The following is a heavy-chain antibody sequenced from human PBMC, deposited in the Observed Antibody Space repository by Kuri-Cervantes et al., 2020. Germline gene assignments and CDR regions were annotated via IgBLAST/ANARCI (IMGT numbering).Heavy chain of an antibody. D-gene: IGHD3-16*01. CDR3: ARGAAIGY. Sequence: GGSLRLSCAASGFTFSSYSMNWVRQAPGKGLEWVSYISSSSSTIYYADSVKGRFTISRDNAKNSLYLQMNSLRAEDTAVYYCARGAAIGYWGQGTLVTVSS. CDR2: ISSSSSTI. CDR1: GFTFSSYS. V-gene: IGHV3-48*01. J-gene: IGHJ4*02.